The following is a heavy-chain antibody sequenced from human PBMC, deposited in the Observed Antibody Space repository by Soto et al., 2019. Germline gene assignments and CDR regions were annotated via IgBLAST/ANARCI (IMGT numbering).Heavy chain of an antibody. D-gene: IGHD2-8*01. V-gene: IGHV4-61*08. CDR2: ISYSGST. CDR3: ARLGPILSIMRYYNMDV. Sequence: SETLSLTCIVSGGSLSSGDYYWSWLRQHTGKGLEWIGYISYSGSTNYNPSLKSRVTISVDTSKNQFSLRLTSVTAADTAVYYCARLGPILSIMRYYNMDVWGQGTTVTVSS. CDR1: GGSLSSGDYY. J-gene: IGHJ6*02.